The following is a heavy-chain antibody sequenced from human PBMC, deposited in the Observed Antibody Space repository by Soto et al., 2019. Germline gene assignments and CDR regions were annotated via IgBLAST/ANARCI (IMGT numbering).Heavy chain of an antibody. CDR2: ISGSGGST. D-gene: IGHD3-22*01. CDR3: AKVRAPDYYDSQGAFDI. J-gene: IGHJ3*02. V-gene: IGHV3-23*01. Sequence: PGGSLRLSCAASGFTFSSYAMSWVRQAPGKGLEWVSAISGSGGSTYYADSVKGRFTISRDSSKNTLYLQMNSLRAEGTAVYYCAKVRAPDYYDSQGAFDIWGQGTMVTVSS. CDR1: GFTFSSYA.